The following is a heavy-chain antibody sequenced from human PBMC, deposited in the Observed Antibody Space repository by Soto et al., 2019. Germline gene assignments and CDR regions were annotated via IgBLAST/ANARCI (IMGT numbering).Heavy chain of an antibody. D-gene: IGHD2-8*01. CDR1: GYSFTSYW. CDR2: IYPGDSDT. J-gene: IGHJ6*02. Sequence: PGESLKISCKGSGYSFTSYWIGWVRQMPGKGLEWMGIIYPGDSDTRYSPSFQGQVTISADKPISTAYLQWSSLKASDTAMYYCARQDCTNGVCRYYGMDVWGQGTTVTVSS. CDR3: ARQDCTNGVCRYYGMDV. V-gene: IGHV5-51*01.